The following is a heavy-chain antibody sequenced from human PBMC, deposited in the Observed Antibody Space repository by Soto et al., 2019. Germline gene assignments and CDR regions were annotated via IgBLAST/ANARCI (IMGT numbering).Heavy chain of an antibody. CDR3: ARWDILTSEDNYYYYMDV. CDR1: GGSISSYY. V-gene: IGHV4-59*01. J-gene: IGHJ6*03. Sequence: SETLSLTCTVSGGSISSYYWSWIRQPPGKGLEWIGYIYYSGSTNYNPSLKSRVTISVDTSKNQFSLKLSSVTAADTAVYYCARWDILTSEDNYYYYMDVWGKGTTVTVSS. D-gene: IGHD3-9*01. CDR2: IYYSGST.